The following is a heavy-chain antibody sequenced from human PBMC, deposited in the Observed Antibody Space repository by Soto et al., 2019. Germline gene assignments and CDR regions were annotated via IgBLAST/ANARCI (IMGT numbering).Heavy chain of an antibody. V-gene: IGHV4-31*03. Sequence: SETLSLTCTVSGGSISSGGYYWSWIRQHPGKGLEWIGYIYYSGSTYYNPSLKSRVTISADTSKNQFSLKLSSVTAADTAVYYCARLGKTGTTSYWGQGTLVTVSS. CDR1: GGSISSGGYY. J-gene: IGHJ4*02. D-gene: IGHD1-1*01. CDR2: IYYSGST. CDR3: ARLGKTGTTSY.